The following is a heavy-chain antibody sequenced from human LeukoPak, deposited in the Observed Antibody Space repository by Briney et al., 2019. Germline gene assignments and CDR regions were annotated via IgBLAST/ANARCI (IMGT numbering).Heavy chain of an antibody. CDR1: GGSISSSSYY. V-gene: IGHV4-39*07. Sequence: PSETLSLTCTVSGGSISSSSYYWGWIRQPPGKGLEWIGSIYYSGSTYYNPSLKSRVTISVDTSKNQFSLKLSSVTAADTAVYYCARVSPGIAAGGGYWGQGTLVTVSS. CDR3: ARVSPGIAAGGGY. D-gene: IGHD6-13*01. CDR2: IYYSGST. J-gene: IGHJ4*02.